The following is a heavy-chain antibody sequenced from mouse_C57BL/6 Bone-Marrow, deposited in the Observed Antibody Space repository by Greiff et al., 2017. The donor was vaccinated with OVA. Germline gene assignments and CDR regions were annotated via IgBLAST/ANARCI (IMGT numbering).Heavy chain of an antibody. Sequence: EVQLQQSGTVLARPGASVKMSCKTSGYTFTSYWMHWVKQRPGQGLEWIGAIYPGNSDTSYNQKFKGKAKLTAVTSASTAYMELSSLTNEDSAVYYCTRGRIYYGLYYYAMDYWGQGTSVTVSS. CDR1: GYTFTSYW. CDR3: TRGRIYYGLYYYAMDY. V-gene: IGHV1-5*01. CDR2: IYPGNSDT. D-gene: IGHD2-1*01. J-gene: IGHJ4*01.